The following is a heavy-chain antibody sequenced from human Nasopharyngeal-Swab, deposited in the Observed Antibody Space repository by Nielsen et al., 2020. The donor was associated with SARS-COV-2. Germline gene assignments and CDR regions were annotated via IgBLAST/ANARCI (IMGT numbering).Heavy chain of an antibody. J-gene: IGHJ6*02. D-gene: IGHD4-17*01. CDR1: GCTFSSYA. CDR2: IIPIFGTA. V-gene: IGHV1-69*13. Sequence: VKVSCKASGCTFSSYAVSWVRQAPGQGLEWMGGIIPIFGTANYAQKFQGRVTITADESTSTAYMELSSLRSEDTAVYYCARDGTTSQTSYYYYGMDVWGQGTTVTVSS. CDR3: ARDGTTSQTSYYYYGMDV.